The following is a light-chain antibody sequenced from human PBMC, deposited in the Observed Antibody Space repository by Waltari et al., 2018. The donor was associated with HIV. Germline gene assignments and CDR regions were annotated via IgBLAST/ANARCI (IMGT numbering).Light chain of an antibody. V-gene: IGLV2-11*01. J-gene: IGLJ1*01. CDR2: DVR. CDR1: SSDVGAYNR. Sequence: QSALTQPRTVSGSPGQSVTISCTGTSSDVGAYNRVSWYQQHPGKAPKVLIYDVRERPAGVPDRFSGSKSANTASLTISGLQADDEADYHCCSYAGSYIVFGTGTKVTVL. CDR3: CSYAGSYIV.